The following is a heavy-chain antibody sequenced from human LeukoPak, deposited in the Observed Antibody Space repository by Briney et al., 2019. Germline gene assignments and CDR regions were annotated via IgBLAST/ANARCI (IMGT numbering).Heavy chain of an antibody. CDR1: GFTFSSYA. V-gene: IGHV3-23*01. D-gene: IGHD3-10*01. J-gene: IGHJ4*02. Sequence: PGGSLRLSCAASGFTFSSYAMSWGRQDPGKGLEWVSAISGSGGSTYYADSVKGRFTISRDNSKNTLYLQMNSLRAEDTAVYYCAKVLMVRGHFDYWGQGTLVTVSS. CDR3: AKVLMVRGHFDY. CDR2: ISGSGGST.